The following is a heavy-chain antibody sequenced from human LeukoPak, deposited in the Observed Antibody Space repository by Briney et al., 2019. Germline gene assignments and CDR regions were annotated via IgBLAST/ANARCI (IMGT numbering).Heavy chain of an antibody. D-gene: IGHD6-6*01. CDR3: ARQSIAARGYYYYMDV. V-gene: IGHV4-39*01. Sequence: SETLSLTCTVSGGSISSSSYYWGWIRQPPGTGLEWIGSIYYNGSTHHNPSLKSRVTISVDTSKNQFSLKVSSVTAADTAVYYCARQSIAARGYYYYMDVWGKGTTVTVSS. CDR1: GGSISSSSYY. CDR2: IYYNGST. J-gene: IGHJ6*03.